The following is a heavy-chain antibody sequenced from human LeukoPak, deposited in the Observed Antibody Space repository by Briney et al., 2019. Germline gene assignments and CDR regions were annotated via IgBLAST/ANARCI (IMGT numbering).Heavy chain of an antibody. V-gene: IGHV5-51*01. D-gene: IGHD2-15*01. CDR3: ARQKIGEGYCSGGSCSTRGVYYYYGMDV. CDR2: IYPGDSDT. J-gene: IGHJ6*02. Sequence: GESLKISFKGSGXSFTSYCIGWVRQMPGKGLEWMGIIYPGDSDTRYSPSFQGKVTISADKSISTAYLQWSSLKASDTAMYYCARQKIGEGYCSGGSCSTRGVYYYYGMDVWGQGTTVTVSS. CDR1: GXSFTSYC.